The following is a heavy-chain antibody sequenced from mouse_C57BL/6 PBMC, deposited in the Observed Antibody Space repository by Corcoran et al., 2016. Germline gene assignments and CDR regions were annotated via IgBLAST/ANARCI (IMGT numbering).Heavy chain of an antibody. Sequence: EVQLQQSGPVLVKPGASVKMSCKASGYTFTDYYMNWVKQSHGKSLEWIGVINPYNGGTSYNQKFKGKATLTVDKSSSTAYMELNSLTSEDSAVYYCARYDYGSRGSYYFDYWGQGTTLTVSS. CDR2: INPYNGGT. V-gene: IGHV1-19*01. J-gene: IGHJ2*01. CDR3: ARYDYGSRGSYYFDY. CDR1: GYTFTDYY. D-gene: IGHD1-1*01.